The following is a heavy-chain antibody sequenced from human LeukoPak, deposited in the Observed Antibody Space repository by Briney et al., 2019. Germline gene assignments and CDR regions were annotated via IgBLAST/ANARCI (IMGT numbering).Heavy chain of an antibody. J-gene: IGHJ4*02. V-gene: IGHV3-33*06. CDR1: GFTFSSYG. D-gene: IGHD1-26*01. Sequence: PGGSLRLSCAASGFTFSSYGMHWVRRAPGKGLEWVAVIWYDGSNKYYADSVKGRFTISRDYSKNTLYLQMNSLRAEDTAVYYCAKDRGTGSYSLDYWGQGTLVTVSS. CDR3: AKDRGTGSYSLDY. CDR2: IWYDGSNK.